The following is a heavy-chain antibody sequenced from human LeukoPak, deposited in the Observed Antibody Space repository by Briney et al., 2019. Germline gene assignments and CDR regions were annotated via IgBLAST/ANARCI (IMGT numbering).Heavy chain of an antibody. CDR2: IYSSGST. CDR1: GGSISSYF. Sequence: NPSETLSLTCTVSGGSISSYFWSWIRQPPGKGLEWIGYIYSSGSTNYNPSLKSRVIISVDTSKNQFSLKLSSVTAADTAVYYCARRTLCCGERFDPWGQGTLVTVSS. J-gene: IGHJ5*02. V-gene: IGHV4-59*08. D-gene: IGHD3-16*01. CDR3: ARRTLCCGERFDP.